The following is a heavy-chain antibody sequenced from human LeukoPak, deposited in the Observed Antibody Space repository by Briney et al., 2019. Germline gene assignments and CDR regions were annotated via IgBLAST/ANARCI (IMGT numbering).Heavy chain of an antibody. D-gene: IGHD3-3*01. CDR1: GGSISSSSYY. Sequence: KPSETLSLTCTVSGGSISSSSYYWDWIRQPPGKGLEWVGRIYHIGSTYYNPSLKSRVTISVDTSRNQFSLKLSSVTAADTAVYYCATSRTWDFWSGYFDYWLDPWGQGTLVTVSS. CDR2: IYHIGST. V-gene: IGHV4-39*07. J-gene: IGHJ5*02. CDR3: ATSRTWDFWSGYFDYWLDP.